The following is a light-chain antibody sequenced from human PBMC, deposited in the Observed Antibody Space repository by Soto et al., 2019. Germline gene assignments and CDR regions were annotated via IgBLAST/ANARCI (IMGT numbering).Light chain of an antibody. V-gene: IGLV1-44*01. CDR1: GSSIGTNT. J-gene: IGLJ2*01. CDR3: AAWDGSLNNVL. CDR2: GNN. Sequence: QSVLTQPPSASGTPGQRVTISCSGSGSSIGTNTVNWYRQLPGTAPKLLIHGNNQRPSGVPDRFSGSKSGTSASLAISGLQSEDGAEYYCAAWDGSLNNVLFGGGTQLTVL.